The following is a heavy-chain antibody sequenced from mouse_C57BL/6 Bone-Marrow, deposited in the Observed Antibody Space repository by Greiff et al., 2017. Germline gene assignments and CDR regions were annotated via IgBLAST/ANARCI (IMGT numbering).Heavy chain of an antibody. CDR3: AREGGSSLFAY. V-gene: IGHV1-81*01. D-gene: IGHD1-1*01. CDR1: GYTFTSYG. J-gene: IGHJ3*01. CDR2: IYPRSGNT. Sequence: QVQLQQSGAELARPGASVKLSCKASGYTFTSYGISWVKQRTGPGLEWIGEIYPRSGNTYYNEKFKGKATLTADKSSSTAYMELRSLTSEDSAVYFCAREGGSSLFAYWGQGTLVTVSA.